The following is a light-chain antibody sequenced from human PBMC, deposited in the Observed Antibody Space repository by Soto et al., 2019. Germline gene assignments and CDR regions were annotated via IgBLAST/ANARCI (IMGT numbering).Light chain of an antibody. CDR1: SSNIGNNY. V-gene: IGLV1-51*02. CDR3: GTWDSSLGVRV. J-gene: IGLJ3*02. Sequence: QSVLTQPPSVSAAPGQKVTISCSGSSSNIGNNYVSWYQQLPGTAPKLLIYENNKRPSGIPDRFSGSKSGTSATLGITGLQTGDEADYYCGTWDSSLGVRVFGGGTKLTVL. CDR2: ENN.